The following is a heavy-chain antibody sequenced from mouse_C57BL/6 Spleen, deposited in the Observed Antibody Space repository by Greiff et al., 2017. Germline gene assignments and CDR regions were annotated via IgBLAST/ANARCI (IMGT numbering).Heavy chain of an antibody. Sequence: QVQLQQPGAELVKPGASVKLSCKASGYTFTSYWMHWVKQRPGQGLEWIGMIHPNSGSTNYNEKFKSKATLTVDKASSTAYMQLSSLTSEDSAVYYGARAEDLEDCYGSSWYFGVWGTGTTVTVSS. D-gene: IGHD1-1*01. V-gene: IGHV1-64*01. CDR3: ARAEDLEDCYGSSWYFGV. J-gene: IGHJ1*03. CDR1: GYTFTSYW. CDR2: IHPNSGST.